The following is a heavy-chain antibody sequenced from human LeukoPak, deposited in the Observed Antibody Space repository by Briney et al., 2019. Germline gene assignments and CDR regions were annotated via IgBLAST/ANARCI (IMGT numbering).Heavy chain of an antibody. CDR1: GGSISSTNW. J-gene: IGHJ5*02. V-gene: IGHV4-4*02. Sequence: SETLSLTCAVSGGSISSTNWWSWVRQPPGKGLEWIGEIYHSGSTNYNPSLKSRVTISVDKSKNEFFLKLISVTAADTAVYFCARGGSGSYVVDPWGQGTLVIVSS. CDR3: ARGGSGSYVVDP. CDR2: IYHSGST. D-gene: IGHD3-10*01.